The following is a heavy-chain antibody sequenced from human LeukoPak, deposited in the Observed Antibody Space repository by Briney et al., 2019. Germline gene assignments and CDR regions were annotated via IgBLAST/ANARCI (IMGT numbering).Heavy chain of an antibody. Sequence: GASVKVSCKASGYTFTSYYMHWVRQAPGQGLEWMGIINPSGGSTSYAQKFQGRVTMTRDMSTSTVYMELSRLRSDDTAVYYCAKTYYYDSSGYGGIDYWGQGTLVTVSS. CDR1: GYTFTSYY. D-gene: IGHD3-22*01. CDR3: AKTYYYDSSGYGGIDY. V-gene: IGHV1-46*01. J-gene: IGHJ4*02. CDR2: INPSGGST.